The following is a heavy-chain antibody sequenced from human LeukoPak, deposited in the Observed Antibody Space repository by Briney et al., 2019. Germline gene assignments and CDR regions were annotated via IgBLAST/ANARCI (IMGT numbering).Heavy chain of an antibody. CDR3: ARAPSKSSRYFDY. V-gene: IGHV4-30-2*01. CDR2: IYHSGST. Sequence: SETLSLTCAVSGGSISSGGYSWGWIRQPPGKGLEWIGYIYHSGSTYYNPSLKSRVTISVDRSKNQFSLKLSSVTAADTAVYYCARAPSKSSRYFDYWGQGTLVTVSS. D-gene: IGHD6-19*01. CDR1: GGSISSGGYS. J-gene: IGHJ4*02.